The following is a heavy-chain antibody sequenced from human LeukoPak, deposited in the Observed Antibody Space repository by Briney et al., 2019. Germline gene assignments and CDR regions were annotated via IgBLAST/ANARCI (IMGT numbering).Heavy chain of an antibody. Sequence: GGSLRLSCAASGFTFSSYAMSWVRQAPGKGLEWVSAISGSGGSTYYADSVKGRFTISRDNSKNTLYLQMNSLRAEDTAVYYCAKDFYVVAAAGTPLIGFQHWGQGTLVTVSS. CDR3: AKDFYVVAAAGTPLIGFQH. V-gene: IGHV3-23*01. CDR2: ISGSGGST. CDR1: GFTFSSYA. D-gene: IGHD6-13*01. J-gene: IGHJ1*01.